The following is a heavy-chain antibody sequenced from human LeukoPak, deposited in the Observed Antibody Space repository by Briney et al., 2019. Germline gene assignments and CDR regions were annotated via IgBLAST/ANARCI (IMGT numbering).Heavy chain of an antibody. Sequence: PSETLSLTCAVYGGSFSGYYWSWIRQPPGKGLEWIGEINHSGSTNYNPSLKSRVTISVDTSKNQFSLKLSSVTAADTAVYYCARREGSTSSYFDYWGQGTLVTVSS. J-gene: IGHJ4*02. CDR2: INHSGST. D-gene: IGHD2-2*01. CDR3: ARREGSTSSYFDY. V-gene: IGHV4-34*01. CDR1: GGSFSGYY.